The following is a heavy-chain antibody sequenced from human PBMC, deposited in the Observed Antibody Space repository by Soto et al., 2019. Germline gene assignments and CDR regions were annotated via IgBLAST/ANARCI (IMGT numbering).Heavy chain of an antibody. CDR1: GGSFSGYY. D-gene: IGHD3-10*01. CDR3: ARSVRSQRPQSGPSRNNWFDP. V-gene: IGHV4-34*01. J-gene: IGHJ5*02. CDR2: INHSGST. Sequence: QVQLQQWGAGLLKPSETLSLTCAVYGGSFSGYYWSWIRQPPGKGLEWIGEINHSGSTNYNPSLKSRVTISVDTSKNQFSLKLSSVTAADTAVYYCARSVRSQRPQSGPSRNNWFDPWGQGTLVTVSS.